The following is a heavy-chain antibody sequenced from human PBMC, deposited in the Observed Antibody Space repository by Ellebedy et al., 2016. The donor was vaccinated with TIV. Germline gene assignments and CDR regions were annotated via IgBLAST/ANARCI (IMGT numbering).Heavy chain of an antibody. CDR2: IDGSGSRA. J-gene: IGHJ5*02. CDR1: GFTFSNYA. CDR3: AKDETGIPMGNWFDP. V-gene: IGHV3-23*01. D-gene: IGHD6-13*01. Sequence: GESLKISXAASGFTFSNYAINWIRQAPGKGLEWVSGIDGSGSRAYYADSVKGRFTIARDNSKNTLYLQMNSLRAEDTAIYYCAKDETGIPMGNWFDPWGQGTLVTVSS.